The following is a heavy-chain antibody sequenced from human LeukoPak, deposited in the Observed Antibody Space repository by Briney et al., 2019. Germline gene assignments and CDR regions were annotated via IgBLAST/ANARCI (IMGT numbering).Heavy chain of an antibody. Sequence: ASVKVSCKASGYTFTVYYRHWVRQAPGQGLGWMGRINPNSGGTNYAQKFQGRVTMTRDTSISTAYMELSRLRSDDTAVYYCARDPNFDWLLQDYWGQGTLVTVSS. V-gene: IGHV1-2*06. CDR3: ARDPNFDWLLQDY. J-gene: IGHJ4*02. D-gene: IGHD3-9*01. CDR1: GYTFTVYY. CDR2: INPNSGGT.